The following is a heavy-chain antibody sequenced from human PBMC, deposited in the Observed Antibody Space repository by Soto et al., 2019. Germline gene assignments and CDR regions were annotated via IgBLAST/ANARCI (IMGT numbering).Heavy chain of an antibody. D-gene: IGHD2-15*01. CDR2: IYYSGST. J-gene: IGHJ5*02. CDR1: GGPISSGGYY. Sequence: QVQLQESGPGLVKPSQTLSLTCTVSGGPISSGGYYWSWIRQHPGKGLEWIGYIYYSGSTYYNPSLKSRVTISVDTSKNQFSRKLSSVTAADTAVYYCAGKDCSGGSCDYNWFDPWGQGTLVTVSS. CDR3: AGKDCSGGSCDYNWFDP. V-gene: IGHV4-31*03.